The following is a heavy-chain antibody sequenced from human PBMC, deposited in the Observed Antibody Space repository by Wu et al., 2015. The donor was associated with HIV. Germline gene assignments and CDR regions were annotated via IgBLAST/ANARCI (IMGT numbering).Heavy chain of an antibody. J-gene: IGHJ1*01. Sequence: QVQLVQSGAEVKKPGASVKVSCKASGYTFTGYYMHWVRQAPGQGLEWMGWINPNSGGTNYVQKFQGRVTMTRDTSVNTAYLELTRLQFDDTAIYYCTKDYGIVGSTLPEYFQHWGQGTLVTVSS. D-gene: IGHD1-26*01. CDR3: TKDYGIVGSTLPEYFQH. CDR1: GYTFTGYY. V-gene: IGHV1-2*02. CDR2: INPNSGGT.